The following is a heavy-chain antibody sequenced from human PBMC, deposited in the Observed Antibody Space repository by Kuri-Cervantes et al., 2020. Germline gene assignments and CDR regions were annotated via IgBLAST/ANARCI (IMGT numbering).Heavy chain of an antibody. CDR3: TRGYSSGWYFDL. Sequence: ETLSLTCAASGFTFSNYWMSWVRQAPGKGLEWVANIKQDGSEKYYVDSVKGRFTISRDNAKNSLYLQMNSLRAEDTAVYYCTRGYSSGWYFDLWGCGTLVTVSS. CDR1: GFTFSNYW. V-gene: IGHV3-7*01. CDR2: IKQDGSEK. J-gene: IGHJ2*01. D-gene: IGHD6-19*01.